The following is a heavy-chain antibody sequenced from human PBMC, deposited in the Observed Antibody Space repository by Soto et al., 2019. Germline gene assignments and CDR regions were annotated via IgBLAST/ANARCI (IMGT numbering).Heavy chain of an antibody. V-gene: IGHV3-66*01. CDR2: IYSGGST. CDR1: GFTVSSNY. Sequence: GGSLRLSCAASGFTVSSNYMSWVRQAPGKGLEWVSVIYSGGSTYYADSVKGGFTISRDNSKNTLYLQMNSLGAEDTAVYYCARDNVYPTGTTGGFDYWGQGTLVTVSS. CDR3: ARDNVYPTGTTGGFDY. D-gene: IGHD1-7*01. J-gene: IGHJ4*02.